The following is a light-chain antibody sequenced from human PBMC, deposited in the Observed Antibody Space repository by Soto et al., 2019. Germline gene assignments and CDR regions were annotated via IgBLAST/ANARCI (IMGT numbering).Light chain of an antibody. J-gene: IGLJ3*02. Sequence: QSVLTQPASVSGSPGQSITISCTGTSSDVGGYNYVSWYQQHPGKAPKVMIYEVSNRPSGVSNRFSGSKSGNTASLTISGLQAEDEADYYCSSYISSSTLVFGGGTKVTV. V-gene: IGLV2-14*01. CDR1: SSDVGGYNY. CDR2: EVS. CDR3: SSYISSSTLV.